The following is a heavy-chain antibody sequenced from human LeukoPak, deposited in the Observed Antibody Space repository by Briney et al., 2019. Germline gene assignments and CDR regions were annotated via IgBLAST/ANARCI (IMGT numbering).Heavy chain of an antibody. D-gene: IGHD2-15*01. CDR1: GGTFSSYA. J-gene: IGHJ6*04. Sequence: ASVKVSCKASGGTFSSYAISWVRHAPGQGLGWMGGIIPIFGTANYAQKFQGRVTITADESTSTAYMEMSSLRSEDTAVYYCARGYCSGGSCYPTDYYYYYGMDVWGKGTTVTVSS. V-gene: IGHV1-69*01. CDR3: ARGYCSGGSCYPTDYYYYYGMDV. CDR2: IIPIFGTA.